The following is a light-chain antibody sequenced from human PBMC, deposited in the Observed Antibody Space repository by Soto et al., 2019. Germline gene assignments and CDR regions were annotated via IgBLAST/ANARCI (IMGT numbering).Light chain of an antibody. CDR3: QQYGSPPWT. J-gene: IGKJ1*01. Sequence: EIVLTQSPGTLSLSPGETATLSCRASQSVNDNYLAWYHQSPGQAPRLLIHGASNRATGLPDRCSGSGSGTDFTLNISRLEPEDFAMYYCQQYGSPPWTFGQGTKVDIK. CDR2: GAS. V-gene: IGKV3-20*01. CDR1: QSVNDNY.